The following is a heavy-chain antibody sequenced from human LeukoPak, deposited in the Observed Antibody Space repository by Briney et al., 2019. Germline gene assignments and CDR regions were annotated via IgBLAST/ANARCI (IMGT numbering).Heavy chain of an antibody. CDR1: GFTFTNYA. V-gene: IGHV3-23*01. CDR3: ARGDDSGYYDYFDY. CDR2: ISGGGGST. D-gene: IGHD3-22*01. J-gene: IGHJ4*02. Sequence: GGSLRLSCAASGFTFTNYAMSWVRQAPGKGLEWVSGISGGGGSTYYADSVEGRFTISKDNSKNTVFLHMNSLRAEDTAMYYCARGDDSGYYDYFDYWGQGALVTVSS.